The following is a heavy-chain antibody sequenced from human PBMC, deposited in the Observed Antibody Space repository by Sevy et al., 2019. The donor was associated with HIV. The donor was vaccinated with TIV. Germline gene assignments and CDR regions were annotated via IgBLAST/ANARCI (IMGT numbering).Heavy chain of an antibody. CDR2: INPNSGGT. Sequence: ASVKVSCKASGYTFTGYYMHWVRQAPGQGLEWMGWINPNSGGTKYAQKFQGRVTITRDTTISTAYMEVSRLRSDDTAVFYCARDPGDCSATTCYRSMDVWGQGTTVTASS. J-gene: IGHJ6*02. D-gene: IGHD2-2*01. V-gene: IGHV1-2*02. CDR3: ARDPGDCSATTCYRSMDV. CDR1: GYTFTGYY.